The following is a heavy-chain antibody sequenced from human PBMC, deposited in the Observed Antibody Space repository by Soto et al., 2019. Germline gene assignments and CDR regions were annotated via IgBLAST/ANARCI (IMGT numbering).Heavy chain of an antibody. Sequence: GGSLRLSCAASGFTLSRYSMNWVRQAPGKGLEWVSYISSHSTTMYYADSVKGRFTISRDNAKNSLYLQMNSLRDEDTAVYHCVRDPIEWGQYGFDIWGEGTMVTVSS. CDR1: GFTLSRYS. J-gene: IGHJ3*02. V-gene: IGHV3-48*02. CDR3: VRDPIEWGQYGFDI. D-gene: IGHD5-12*01. CDR2: ISSHSTTM.